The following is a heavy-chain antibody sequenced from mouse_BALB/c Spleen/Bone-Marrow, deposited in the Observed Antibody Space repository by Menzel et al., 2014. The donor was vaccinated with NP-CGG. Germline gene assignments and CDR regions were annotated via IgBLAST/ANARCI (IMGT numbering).Heavy chain of an antibody. V-gene: IGHV1-63*02. CDR1: GYTFTNYW. J-gene: IGHJ2*01. Sequence: VQLQQSGAELVRPGTSVKMSCKAAGYTFTNYWIGWVKPRPGHGLEWIGDIYPGGGYTNYNEKFKGKATLTADTSSSTAYMQLSSLTSEDSAIYYCARGEDGLDYWGQGTTLTASS. D-gene: IGHD2-3*01. CDR3: ARGEDGLDY. CDR2: IYPGGGYT.